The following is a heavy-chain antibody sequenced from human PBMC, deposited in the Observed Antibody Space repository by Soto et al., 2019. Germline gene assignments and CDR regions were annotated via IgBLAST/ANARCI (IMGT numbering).Heavy chain of an antibody. CDR3: ARDGSGMDV. CDR2: IWYDGSNK. V-gene: IGHV3-33*01. J-gene: IGHJ6*02. Sequence: GGSLRLSCTASGFTFSSYGMHWVRQAPGKGLEWVAVIWYDGSNKYYADSVKGRFTISRDNSKNTLYLQMNSLRAEDTAVYYCARDGSGMDVWGQGTTVTVSS. CDR1: GFTFSSYG. D-gene: IGHD1-1*01.